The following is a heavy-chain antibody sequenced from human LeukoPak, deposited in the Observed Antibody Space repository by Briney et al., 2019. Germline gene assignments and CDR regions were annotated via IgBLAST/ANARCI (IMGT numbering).Heavy chain of an antibody. J-gene: IGHJ2*01. CDR3: AKDRTVGASYWYFDL. CDR2: ISSSGSGGNT. V-gene: IGHV3-23*01. D-gene: IGHD1-26*01. Sequence: GGSLRLSCVASGVTLNNYAMSWARQAPGKGLEWVSGISSSGSGGNTYYADSVKGRFTISRVSSRNTLFLHMNTLRAEDTAIYYCAKDRTVGASYWYFDLWGRGTLVTVSS. CDR1: GVTLNNYA.